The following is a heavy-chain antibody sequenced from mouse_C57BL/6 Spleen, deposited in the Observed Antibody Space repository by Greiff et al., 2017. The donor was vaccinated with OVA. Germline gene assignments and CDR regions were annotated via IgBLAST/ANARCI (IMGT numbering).Heavy chain of an antibody. V-gene: IGHV1-55*01. Sequence: QVQLQQPGAELVKPGASVKMSCKASGYTFTSYWITWVKQRPGQGLEWIGDIYPGSGSTNYNEKFKSKATLTVDTSSRPAYMQLSSLTSEDAAVYYCARNYSSSYVGNFDYWGQGTTLTVSS. CDR2: IYPGSGST. D-gene: IGHD1-1*01. CDR3: ARNYSSSYVGNFDY. CDR1: GYTFTSYW. J-gene: IGHJ2*01.